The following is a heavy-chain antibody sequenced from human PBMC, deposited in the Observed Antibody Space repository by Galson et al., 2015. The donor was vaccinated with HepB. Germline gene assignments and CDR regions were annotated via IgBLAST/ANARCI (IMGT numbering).Heavy chain of an antibody. CDR3: ARDGPHYDFWSGYYSLDY. J-gene: IGHJ4*02. CDR1: GFTFSSYG. CDR2: ISYDGSNK. D-gene: IGHD3-3*01. V-gene: IGHV3-30*03. Sequence: SLRLSCAAPGFTFSSYGMHWVRQAPGKGLEWVAVISYDGSNKYYADSVKGRFTISRDNSKNTLYLQMNSLRAEDTAVYYCARDGPHYDFWSGYYSLDYWGQGTLVTVSS.